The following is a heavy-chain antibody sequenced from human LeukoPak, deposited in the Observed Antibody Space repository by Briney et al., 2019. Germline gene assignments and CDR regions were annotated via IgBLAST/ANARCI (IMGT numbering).Heavy chain of an antibody. D-gene: IGHD3-22*01. J-gene: IGHJ4*02. CDR1: GFTLSNHW. CDR2: VNRDGSET. CDR3: ARGDDSGYYDYFDY. V-gene: IGHV3-7*03. Sequence: GGSLRLSCAASGFTLSNHWMTWVRQVPGRGPEWVANVNRDGSETYYLDSVKGRFTISRDFSKNTVFLHMNSLRAEDTAMYYCARGDDSGYYDYFDYWGQGALVTVSS.